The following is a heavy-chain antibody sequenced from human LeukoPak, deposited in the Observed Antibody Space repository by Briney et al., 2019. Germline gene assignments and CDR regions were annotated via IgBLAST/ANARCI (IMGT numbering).Heavy chain of an antibody. J-gene: IGHJ6*02. Sequence: TGGSLRLSCVASGFTFSSYGMHWVRQAPGKGLEWVAVISYDGSNKYYADSVKGRFTISRDNSKNTLYLQMNSLRAEDTAVYYCAKVLLGTPSNFDSSGYYWASYYYGMDVWGQGTTVTVSS. CDR3: AKVLLGTPSNFDSSGYYWASYYYGMDV. V-gene: IGHV3-30*18. CDR1: GFTFSSYG. CDR2: ISYDGSNK. D-gene: IGHD3-22*01.